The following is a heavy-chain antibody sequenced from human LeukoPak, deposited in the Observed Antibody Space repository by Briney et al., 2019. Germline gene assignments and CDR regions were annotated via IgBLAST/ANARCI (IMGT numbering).Heavy chain of an antibody. CDR1: GFSFKSYA. J-gene: IGHJ5*02. CDR3: AKQYVNR. CDR2: ISESGDST. D-gene: IGHD3-16*01. V-gene: IGHV3-23*01. Sequence: GGSLRLSCAASGFSFKSYAMNWVRQAPGKGLEWVSSISESGDSTHYADSVKGRFTISRDNSLNTLYLQMNGLTAEDTAVYYCAKQYVNRWGQGTLVTVSS.